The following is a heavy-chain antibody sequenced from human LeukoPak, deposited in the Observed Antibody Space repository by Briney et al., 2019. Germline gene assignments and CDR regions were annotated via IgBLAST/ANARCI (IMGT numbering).Heavy chain of an antibody. CDR1: GGSISSYY. Sequence: PSETLSLTCTVSGGSISSYYWSWIRQPPGKGLEWIGYIYYSGSTNYNPSLKSRVTISVDTSKNQFSLKLSSVTAADTAVYYCARVSSWYTPGAFDIWGQGTMVTVSS. CDR3: ARVSSWYTPGAFDI. V-gene: IGHV4-59*12. D-gene: IGHD6-13*01. CDR2: IYYSGST. J-gene: IGHJ3*02.